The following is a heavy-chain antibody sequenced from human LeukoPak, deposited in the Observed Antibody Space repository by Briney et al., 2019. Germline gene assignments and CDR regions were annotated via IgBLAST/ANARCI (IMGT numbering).Heavy chain of an antibody. CDR2: IDPNSGGT. Sequence: ASVKVSSKASGYTFTGYYIHWVRQAPGQGLEWMGWIDPNSGGTNYAQKFQGRVTMTRDTSISTVYMELSRLRSDDTAVYYCARDKSGSSGWYSYFDYWGKGTLVTVSS. CDR1: GYTFTGYY. CDR3: ARDKSGSSGWYSYFDY. V-gene: IGHV1-2*02. J-gene: IGHJ4*02. D-gene: IGHD6-19*01.